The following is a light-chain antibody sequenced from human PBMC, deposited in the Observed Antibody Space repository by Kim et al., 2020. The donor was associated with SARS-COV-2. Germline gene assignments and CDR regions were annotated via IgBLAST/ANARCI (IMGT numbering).Light chain of an antibody. CDR2: GAS. Sequence: EIVLTQSPGTLSLSPGERATLSCRASQSVSSSYLAWYLQKPGQAPRLLIYGASSRATGIPDRFSGSGSGTDFTLTISRLEPEDFAVYYCQQYGSSPLTFGGGTKLEI. CDR3: QQYGSSPLT. J-gene: IGKJ4*01. CDR1: QSVSSSY. V-gene: IGKV3-20*01.